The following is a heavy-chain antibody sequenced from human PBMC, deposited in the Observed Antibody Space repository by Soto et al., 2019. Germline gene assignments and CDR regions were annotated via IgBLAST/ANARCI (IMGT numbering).Heavy chain of an antibody. D-gene: IGHD6-13*01. CDR3: ARELTIAAPHYYGMDV. J-gene: IGHJ6*02. V-gene: IGHV1-2*02. Sequence: GASVKVSCKASGYTFTGYYMHWVRQAPGQGLEWMGWINPNSGGTNYAQKFQGRVTMTRDTSISTAYMELSRLRSDDTAVYYCARELTIAAPHYYGMDVWGQGTTVTVSS. CDR1: GYTFTGYY. CDR2: INPNSGGT.